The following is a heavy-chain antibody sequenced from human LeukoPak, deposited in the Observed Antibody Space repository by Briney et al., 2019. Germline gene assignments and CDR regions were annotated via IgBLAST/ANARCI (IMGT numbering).Heavy chain of an antibody. CDR3: ASPQDNDAFDI. CDR1: GFTFSSYS. Sequence: GGSLRLSCAASGFTFSSYSVNWVRQAPGKGLEWVSSISSSSSYIYYADSVKGRFTISRDNAKNSLYLQMNSLRAEDTAVYYCASPQDNDAFDIWGQGTMVTVSS. CDR2: ISSSSSYI. J-gene: IGHJ3*02. V-gene: IGHV3-21*01.